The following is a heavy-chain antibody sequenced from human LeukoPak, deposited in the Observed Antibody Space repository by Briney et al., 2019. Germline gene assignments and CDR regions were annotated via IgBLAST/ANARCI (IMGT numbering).Heavy chain of an antibody. Sequence: PGGSLRLSCVASGFIVTTNYMSWVRQAPGKGLEWVAVIWYDGSNKYYADSVKGRFTISRDNSKNTLYLQMNSLRAEDTAVYYCAKDYDAFDIWGQGTMVTVSS. CDR1: GFIVTTNY. CDR3: AKDYDAFDI. J-gene: IGHJ3*02. V-gene: IGHV3-33*06. CDR2: IWYDGSNK.